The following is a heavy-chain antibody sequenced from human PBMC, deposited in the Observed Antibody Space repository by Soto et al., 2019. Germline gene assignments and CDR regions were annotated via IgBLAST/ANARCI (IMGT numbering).Heavy chain of an antibody. D-gene: IGHD2-2*01. CDR2: MFHSGST. CDR3: ARGHFVVVPTVGWFDP. CDR1: GYFISSGYY. V-gene: IGHV4-38-2*02. J-gene: IGHJ5*02. Sequence: PSETLSLTCTVSGYFISSGYYWGWIRQPPGKGLEWIGSMFHSGSTHYNPSLKSRVTMSVDTSKNQFSLRLSSVTASDTAVYYRARGHFVVVPTVGWFDPWGQGTLVTVSS.